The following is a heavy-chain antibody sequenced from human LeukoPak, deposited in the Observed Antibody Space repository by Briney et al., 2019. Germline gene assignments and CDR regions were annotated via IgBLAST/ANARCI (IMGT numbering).Heavy chain of an antibody. V-gene: IGHV1-69*01. CDR1: GGTFSSCA. D-gene: IGHD2-2*01. CDR3: ARGEDIVVVPPAGYYYYGMDV. CDR2: IIPIFGTA. Sequence: ASVKVSCKASGGTFSSCAISWVRQAPGQGLEWMGGIIPIFGTANYAQKFQGRVTITADESTSTAYMELSSLRSEDTAVYYCARGEDIVVVPPAGYYYYGMDVWGQGTTVTVSS. J-gene: IGHJ6*02.